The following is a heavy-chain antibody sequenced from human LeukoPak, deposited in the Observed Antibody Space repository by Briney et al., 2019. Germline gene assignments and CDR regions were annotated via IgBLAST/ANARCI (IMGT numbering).Heavy chain of an antibody. Sequence: SETLSLTCTVSGGSISGYYWSWIRQPPGKGLEWIGYTYSSGSTNYNPSLKSRVTISLDTSNNQFSLKLSSVTAADTAVYYCARADCSSTSCYAWRDAFHIWGQGTMVTVSS. CDR2: TYSSGST. V-gene: IGHV4-59*01. CDR1: GGSISGYY. CDR3: ARADCSSTSCYAWRDAFHI. J-gene: IGHJ3*02. D-gene: IGHD2-2*01.